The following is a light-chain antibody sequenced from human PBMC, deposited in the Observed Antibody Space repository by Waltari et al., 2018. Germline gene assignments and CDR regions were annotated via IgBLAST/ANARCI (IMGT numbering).Light chain of an antibody. J-gene: IGLJ2*01. CDR3: AAWDDSLSGQVV. CDR2: SND. Sequence: QSVLTQPPSASGTPGQRVTMSCSGTYYNIGNNAVNWYQQLPGMAPKLLIYSNDRRPPGDPARFSGSKSGTSASLAISGLQSEDEADYYCAAWDDSLSGQVVFGGGTKLTVL. CDR1: YYNIGNNA. V-gene: IGLV1-44*01.